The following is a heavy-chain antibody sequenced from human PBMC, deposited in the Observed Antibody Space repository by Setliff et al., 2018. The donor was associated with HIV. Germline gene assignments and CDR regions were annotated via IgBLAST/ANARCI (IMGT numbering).Heavy chain of an antibody. J-gene: IGHJ6*02. V-gene: IGHV1-69*05. D-gene: IGHD1-7*01. CDR3: ARVPNQELYFYGMDV. CDR2: SIPLFGTT. CDR1: GYTFTAYG. Sequence: ASVKVSCKPSGYTFTAYGLSWVRQAPGQGLEWMGGSIPLFGTTNYAQKFQGRVTLTTDELMKTAYMELSSLRSEDTAVYYCARVPNQELYFYGMDVWGQGTTVTVSS.